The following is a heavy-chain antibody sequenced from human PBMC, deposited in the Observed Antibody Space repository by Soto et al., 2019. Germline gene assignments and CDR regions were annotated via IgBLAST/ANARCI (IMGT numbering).Heavy chain of an antibody. J-gene: IGHJ5*02. CDR3: ARHEGWTGPDQ. D-gene: IGHD2-8*02. CDR2: IFHDGNT. V-gene: IGHV4-4*03. Sequence: PETLSLTCAVSGASIGSGGWWSWVRQPPGKGLEWIAEIFHDGNTNYSPSLKSRVTISVDKSQNQFSLNVYSVTAADTAVYYCARHEGWTGPDQWGQGTLVTVSS. CDR1: GASIGSGGW.